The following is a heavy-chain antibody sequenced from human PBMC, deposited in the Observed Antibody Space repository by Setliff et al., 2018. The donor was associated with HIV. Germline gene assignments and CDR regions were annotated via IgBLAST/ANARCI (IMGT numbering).Heavy chain of an antibody. CDR1: GYTFSTNA. D-gene: IGHD6-13*01. CDR3: ARDRDSLLIGYTPNNWFDP. CDR2: INAGDDNT. Sequence: ASVKVSCKAFGYTFSTNAIHWVRQAPGQRLEWMGYINAGDDNTRYSEKLQGRVTITRDTSANTAYMELSSLRSEDTAVFYCARDRDSLLIGYTPNNWFDPWGQGTLVTVSS. J-gene: IGHJ5*02. V-gene: IGHV1-3*01.